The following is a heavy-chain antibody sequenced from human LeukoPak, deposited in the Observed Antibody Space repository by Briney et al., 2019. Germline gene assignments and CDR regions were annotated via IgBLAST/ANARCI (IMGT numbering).Heavy chain of an antibody. D-gene: IGHD3-9*01. CDR3: ARDANDILTGYSTWFDP. CDR2: IIPILGIA. V-gene: IGHV1-69*04. CDR1: GGTFSSYA. Sequence: SVKVSCKASGGTFSSYAISWVRQAPGQGLEWMGRIIPILGIANYAQKFQGRVTITADKSTSTAYMELSSLRSEDTAVYYCARDANDILTGYSTWFDPWGQGTLVTVSS. J-gene: IGHJ5*02.